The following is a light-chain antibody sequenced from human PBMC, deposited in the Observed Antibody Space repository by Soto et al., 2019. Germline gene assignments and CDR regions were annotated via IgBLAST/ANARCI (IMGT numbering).Light chain of an antibody. J-gene: IGKJ3*01. V-gene: IGKV3-11*01. CDR2: DAS. CDR3: QQRSNWPLT. CDR1: QSISSY. Sequence: EIVLTQSRATLSLSPGERATLSCRASQSISSYLAWYQQKPGQAPRLLLYDASNRATGIPARFSGSGSGTDFTLTISSLEPEDFALYYCQQRSNWPLTFGPGTKVDIK.